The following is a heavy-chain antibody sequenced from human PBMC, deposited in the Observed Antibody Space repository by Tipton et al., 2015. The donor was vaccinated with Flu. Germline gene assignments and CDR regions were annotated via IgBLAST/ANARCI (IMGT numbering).Heavy chain of an antibody. J-gene: IGHJ6*02. D-gene: IGHD3-10*01. CDR1: GGSISSGGAY. CDR3: ARARAPYYYYAMDV. CDR2: IYYSGST. V-gene: IGHV4-31*03. Sequence: TLSLTCTVSGGSISSGGAYWSWIRQHPGKGLEWIGCIYYSGSTYYNPSLKSRITISVDTSRNQFSLRLNSLTAADTAVYYCARARAPYYYYAMDVWGQGATVTVS.